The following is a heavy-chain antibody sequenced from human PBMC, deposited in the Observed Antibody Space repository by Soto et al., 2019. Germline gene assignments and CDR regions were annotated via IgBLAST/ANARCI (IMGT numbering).Heavy chain of an antibody. CDR2: MNPNSGNT. CDR1: GYTFTSYD. V-gene: IGHV1-8*01. J-gene: IGHJ6*02. CDR3: ARANCISTSCYTSHYYGMDV. Sequence: ASVNVSCKASGYTFTSYDINWVRQATGQGLEWMGWMNPNSGNTGYAQKFKSRVTMTRNTSISTAYMELSSLRSEDTAVYYCARANCISTSCYTSHYYGMDVWG. D-gene: IGHD2-2*02.